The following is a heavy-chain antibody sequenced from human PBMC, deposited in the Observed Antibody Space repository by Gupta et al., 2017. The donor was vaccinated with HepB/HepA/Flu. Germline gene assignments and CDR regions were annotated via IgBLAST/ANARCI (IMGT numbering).Heavy chain of an antibody. Sequence: EVQLVESGGGWVQPGGSLRLSCAASGFTFSSYWMSWVRQAPGKGLEWVANIKQDGSEKYYVDSVKGRFIISRDNAKNSLYLQMNSLRAEDTAVYYCAKLLYDYDSSGVDYWGQGTLVTVSS. D-gene: IGHD3-22*01. V-gene: IGHV3-7*01. CDR2: IKQDGSEK. J-gene: IGHJ4*02. CDR1: GFTFSSYW. CDR3: AKLLYDYDSSGVDY.